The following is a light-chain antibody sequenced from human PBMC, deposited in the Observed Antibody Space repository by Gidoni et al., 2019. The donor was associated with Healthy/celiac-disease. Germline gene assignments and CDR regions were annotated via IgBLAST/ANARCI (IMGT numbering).Light chain of an antibody. V-gene: IGLV1-44*01. Sequence: QSVLTQPPSASETPGPRVTISCSGSSSNIGSNTVNWYQQHPGPAPKLLIYSNNQRPSGVPDRFSGSKSGTPASLAISGLQSEDEADYYCAAWDDSLNGWVFGGGTKLTVL. CDR1: SSNIGSNT. CDR2: SNN. CDR3: AAWDDSLNGWV. J-gene: IGLJ3*02.